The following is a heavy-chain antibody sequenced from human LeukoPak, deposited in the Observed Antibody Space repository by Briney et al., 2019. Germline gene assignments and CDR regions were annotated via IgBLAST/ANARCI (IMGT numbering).Heavy chain of an antibody. J-gene: IGHJ4*02. CDR3: ARLNSGSYYHPFDY. CDR2: ISSSSSYI. V-gene: IGHV3-21*01. Sequence: PGGSLRLSCAASGFTFSSYSMNWVRQAPGKGLEWVSSISSSSSYIYYADSVKGRFTISRDNAKNSLYLQMNSLRAEDTAVYYCARLNSGSYYHPFDYWGQGTLVTVSS. D-gene: IGHD1-26*01. CDR1: GFTFSSYS.